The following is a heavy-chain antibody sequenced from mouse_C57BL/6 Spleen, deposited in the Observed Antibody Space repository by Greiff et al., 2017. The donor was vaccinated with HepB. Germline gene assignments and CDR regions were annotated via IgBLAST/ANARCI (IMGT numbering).Heavy chain of an antibody. CDR1: GYSITSGYY. Sequence: ESGPGLVKPSQSLSLTCSVTGYSITSGYYWNWIRQFPGNKLEWMGYISYDGSNNYNPSLKNRISITRDTSKNQFFLKLNSVTTEDTATYYCAREGIYYGNSWFAYWGQGTLVTVSA. CDR2: ISYDGSN. J-gene: IGHJ3*01. D-gene: IGHD2-1*01. CDR3: AREGIYYGNSWFAY. V-gene: IGHV3-6*01.